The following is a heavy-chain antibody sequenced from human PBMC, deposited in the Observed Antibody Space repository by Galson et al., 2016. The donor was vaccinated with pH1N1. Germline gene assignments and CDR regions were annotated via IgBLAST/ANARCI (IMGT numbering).Heavy chain of an antibody. D-gene: IGHD3-10*01. V-gene: IGHV1-69*02. CDR2: ILPIVGIT. J-gene: IGHJ6*02. CDR1: GGTLSRHT. Sequence: SVKVSCKASGGTLSRHTISWVRQAPGQGLEWMGRILPIVGITNYAQKWQGRVTIIADRFTSTDSMELSGLTSDDTAVYYCATETGSSGMDVWDQGTTVTVSS. CDR3: ATETGSSGMDV.